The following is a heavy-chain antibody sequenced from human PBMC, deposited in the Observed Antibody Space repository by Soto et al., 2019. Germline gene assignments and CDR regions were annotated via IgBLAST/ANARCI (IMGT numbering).Heavy chain of an antibody. CDR1: AFTFTSYA. J-gene: IGHJ4*02. D-gene: IGHD6-19*01. CDR2: ISGGGAST. CDR3: AKPPYSSGWFPFDY. V-gene: IGHV3-23*01. Sequence: GGSLRLSCAASAFTFTSYAMSWVRQAPGKGLEWVSTISGGGASTYYADSVKGRFTISRDNSKNTLYLQMNSLRAEDTAVYYCAKPPYSSGWFPFDYWGQGTLVTVS.